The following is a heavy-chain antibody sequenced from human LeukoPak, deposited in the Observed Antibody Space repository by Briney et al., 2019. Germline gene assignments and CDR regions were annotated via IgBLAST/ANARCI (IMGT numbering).Heavy chain of an antibody. CDR3: ARPYDFTGASAFDI. V-gene: IGHV1-46*01. Sequence: GASVKVSCKASGYTFTSYYIHWVRQAPGQGLEWMGIVSPSGGSTNYAQKFQGRVTMTRDTSTSTVYMELSSLRSEDTAVYYCARPYDFTGASAFDIWGQGTMVTVSP. J-gene: IGHJ3*02. CDR2: VSPSGGST. CDR1: GYTFTSYY. D-gene: IGHD3-3*01.